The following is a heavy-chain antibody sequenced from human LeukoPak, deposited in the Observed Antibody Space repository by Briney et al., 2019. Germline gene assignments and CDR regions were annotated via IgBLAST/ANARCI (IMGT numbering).Heavy chain of an antibody. CDR2: IYYSMGT. CDR3: ARGGPIQLWLDAQYFQH. CDR1: GGSISSYY. J-gene: IGHJ1*01. V-gene: IGHV4-59*01. D-gene: IGHD5-18*01. Sequence: PSAALSLTCTVSGGSISSYYWSWIRQPPGKGLEWIGYIYYSMGTNYNPSLKSRVTISVDTSKNQFSLKLSSVTAADTAVYYCARGGPIQLWLDAQYFQHWGQGTLVTVSS.